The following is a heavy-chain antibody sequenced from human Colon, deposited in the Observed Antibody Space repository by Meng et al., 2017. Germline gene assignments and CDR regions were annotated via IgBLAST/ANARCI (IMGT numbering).Heavy chain of an antibody. CDR1: GYIFNNYA. CDR2: VSAYSGKT. CDR3: SRDENSSGPTTNWFDP. V-gene: IGHV1-18*01. J-gene: IGHJ5*02. D-gene: IGHD6-19*01. Sequence: ASVKVSCKASGYIFNNYAISWFRQSPGLGLEWMGWVSAYSGKTIYAQNFQDRLTLTTETSTTTANMELRSLRSDDTAIYYCSRDENSSGPTTNWFDPWGKGTLVTV.